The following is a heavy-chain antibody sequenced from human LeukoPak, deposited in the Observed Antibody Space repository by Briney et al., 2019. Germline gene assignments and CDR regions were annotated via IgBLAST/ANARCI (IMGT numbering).Heavy chain of an antibody. CDR3: AKDGASIAAAVYYYGMDV. D-gene: IGHD6-13*01. J-gene: IGHJ6*02. Sequence: GGSLRLSCAASGFTFSSYGMHWVRQAPGKGLEWVAVISYDGSNKYYADSVKGRFTISRDNSKNTLYLQMNSLRAEDTAVYYCAKDGASIAAAVYYYGMDVWGQGTTVTVSS. CDR1: GFTFSSYG. V-gene: IGHV3-30*18. CDR2: ISYDGSNK.